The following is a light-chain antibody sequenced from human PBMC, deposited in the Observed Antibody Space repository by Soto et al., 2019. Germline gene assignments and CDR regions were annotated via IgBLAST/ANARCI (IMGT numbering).Light chain of an antibody. CDR3: QQYNNWPTWT. CDR2: DAS. CDR1: QSVNNY. J-gene: IGKJ1*01. Sequence: EIVLTQSPATLSLSPGERATLSCRASQSVNNYLAWYQQKPGQAPRLLIYDASNRATGIPARFSGSGSGTEFTLTISSLQSEDFAVYYCQQYNNWPTWTFGQGTKVDI. V-gene: IGKV3-15*01.